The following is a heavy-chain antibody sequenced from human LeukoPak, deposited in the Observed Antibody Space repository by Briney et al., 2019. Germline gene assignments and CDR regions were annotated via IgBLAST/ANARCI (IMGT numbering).Heavy chain of an antibody. CDR3: ARHLSGSAMMHYFDS. V-gene: IGHV4-59*08. D-gene: IGHD5-18*01. Sequence: PSETLSLTCTVSGGSISSYYWSWIRQPPGKGLEWIGYIYYSGSTNYNPSLKSRVTISVDTSKNQFSLEVSSLTAADAALYFCARHLSGSAMMHYFDSWGQGTLVTVSS. CDR1: GGSISSYY. CDR2: IYYSGST. J-gene: IGHJ4*02.